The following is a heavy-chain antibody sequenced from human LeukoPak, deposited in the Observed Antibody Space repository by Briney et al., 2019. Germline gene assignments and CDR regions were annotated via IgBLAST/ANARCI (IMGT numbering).Heavy chain of an antibody. Sequence: GGSLRLSCAASGFTFSSYSMNWVRQAPGKGLEWVSSISSSSSYIYYADSVKGRFTISRDNAKNSLYLQMNSLRAEDTAVYYCARQWELLSSNFDYWGQGTLVTVSS. CDR3: ARQWELLSSNFDY. CDR1: GFTFSSYS. J-gene: IGHJ4*02. CDR2: ISSSSSYI. D-gene: IGHD1-26*01. V-gene: IGHV3-21*01.